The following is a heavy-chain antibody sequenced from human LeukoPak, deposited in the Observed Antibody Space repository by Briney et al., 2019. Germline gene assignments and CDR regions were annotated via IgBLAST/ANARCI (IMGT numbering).Heavy chain of an antibody. Sequence: SETLSLTCTVSGGSISSYYWSWIRQPPGKGLEWIGYIYYSGSTNYNPSLKSRVTISVDTSKNQFSLKLSSVTAADTAVYYCARDRSSSSFDPWGQGTLVTVSS. CDR1: GGSISSYY. V-gene: IGHV4-59*12. CDR3: ARDRSSSSFDP. J-gene: IGHJ5*02. CDR2: IYYSGST. D-gene: IGHD6-6*01.